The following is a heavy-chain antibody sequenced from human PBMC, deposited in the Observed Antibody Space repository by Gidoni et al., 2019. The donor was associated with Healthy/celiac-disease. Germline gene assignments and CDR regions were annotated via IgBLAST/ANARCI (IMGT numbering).Heavy chain of an antibody. V-gene: IGHV3-21*01. CDR1: GFTFSSYS. CDR2: ISSSSSYI. Sequence: EVQLVESGGGLVKPGGSLRLSCAASGFTFSSYSMNWVRRAPRKGLEWVSSISSSSSYIYYADSVKGRFTISRDNAKNSLYLQMNSLRAEDTAVYYCARRRRRGPYYDSSGYRSEGAVFDIWGQGTMVTVSS. CDR3: ARRRRRGPYYDSSGYRSEGAVFDI. J-gene: IGHJ3*02. D-gene: IGHD3-22*01.